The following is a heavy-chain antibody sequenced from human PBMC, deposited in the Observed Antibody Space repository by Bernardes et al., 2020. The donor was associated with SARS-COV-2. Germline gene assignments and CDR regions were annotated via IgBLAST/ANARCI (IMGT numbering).Heavy chain of an antibody. V-gene: IGHV4-59*12. D-gene: IGHD3-10*01. CDR3: AGRGREVIVPHEDWFDR. J-gene: IGHJ5*02. CDR2: IHERVSYKSATT. CDR1: GAAMKGYC. Sequence: LSLTCTVSGAAMKGYCWTWLRQSPGKGLEWIGYIHERVSYKSATTEYNASLKSRVTISVDTSKNQFSLELRSVTAADTGVYYCAGRGREVIVPHEDWFDRWGQGTLVTVSS.